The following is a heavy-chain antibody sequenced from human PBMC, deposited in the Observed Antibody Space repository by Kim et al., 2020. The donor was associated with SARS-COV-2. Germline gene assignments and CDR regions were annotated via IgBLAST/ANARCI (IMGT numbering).Heavy chain of an antibody. Sequence: SVKVSCKASGGTFSSYAISWVRQAPGQGLEWMGGIIPIFGTANYAQKFQGRVTITADESTSTAYMELSSLRSEDTAVYYCARGPPYYYDSSGYYYFGWFDPWGQGTLVTVSS. J-gene: IGHJ5*02. CDR3: ARGPPYYYDSSGYYYFGWFDP. CDR2: IIPIFGTA. CDR1: GGTFSSYA. V-gene: IGHV1-69*13. D-gene: IGHD3-22*01.